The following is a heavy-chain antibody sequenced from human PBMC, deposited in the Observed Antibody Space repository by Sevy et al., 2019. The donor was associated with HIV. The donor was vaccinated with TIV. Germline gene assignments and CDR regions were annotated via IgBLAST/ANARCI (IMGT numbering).Heavy chain of an antibody. J-gene: IGHJ3*02. V-gene: IGHV4-31*03. CDR3: ARAGVVGYDSSGYYLDAFDI. CDR1: GGSISSGGYY. Sequence: SETLSLTCTVSGGSISSGGYYWSWIRQHPGKGLEWIGYIYYSGSTYYNPSLKSRVTISVDTSKNQFSLKLSSVTAADTAVYYCARAGVVGYDSSGYYLDAFDIWGQGTMVTVSS. CDR2: IYYSGST. D-gene: IGHD3-22*01.